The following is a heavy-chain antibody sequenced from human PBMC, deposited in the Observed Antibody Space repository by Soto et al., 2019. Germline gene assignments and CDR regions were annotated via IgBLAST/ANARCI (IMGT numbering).Heavy chain of an antibody. CDR2: IWYDGSNK. J-gene: IGHJ4*02. CDR1: GFTFSSYG. Sequence: GGSLRLSCAASGFTFSSYGMHWVRQAPGKGLEWVAVIWYDGSNKYYADSVKGRFTISRDNSKNTLYLQMNSLRAEDTAVYYCARGKYYYDSSGYPSYYFDYWGQGTLVTVSS. D-gene: IGHD3-22*01. V-gene: IGHV3-33*01. CDR3: ARGKYYYDSSGYPSYYFDY.